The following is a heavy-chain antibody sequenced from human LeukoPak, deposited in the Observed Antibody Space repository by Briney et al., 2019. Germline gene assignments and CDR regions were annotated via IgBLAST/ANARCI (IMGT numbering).Heavy chain of an antibody. Sequence: NPSETLSLTCAVYGGSFSGYYWSWIRQPPGKGLEWIGEINHSGSTNYNPSLKSRVTISVDTSKNQFSLKLSSVTAADTAVYYCARPAKGSWGRYFDYWGQGTLVTVSS. V-gene: IGHV4-34*01. J-gene: IGHJ4*02. CDR3: ARPAKGSWGRYFDY. CDR1: GGSFSGYY. D-gene: IGHD1-26*01. CDR2: INHSGST.